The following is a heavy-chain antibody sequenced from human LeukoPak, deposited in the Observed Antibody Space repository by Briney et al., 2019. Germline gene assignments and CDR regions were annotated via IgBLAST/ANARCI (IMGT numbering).Heavy chain of an antibody. D-gene: IGHD6-13*01. CDR2: ISGSGSTI. CDR3: ARHEGSSWSTDY. CDR1: GFTFSSYE. J-gene: IGHJ4*02. V-gene: IGHV3-48*03. Sequence: GGSLRLSCAASGFTFSSYEMNWVRQAPGKGLEWVSYISGSGSTIKYADSEKGRFTISRDNAKNSLYLQMNSLRAEDTAVYYCARHEGSSWSTDYWGQGTLVTVSS.